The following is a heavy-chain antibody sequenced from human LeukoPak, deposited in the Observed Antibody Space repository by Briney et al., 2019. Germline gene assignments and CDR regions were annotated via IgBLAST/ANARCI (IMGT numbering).Heavy chain of an antibody. Sequence: SQTLSPTCILSGGSITNGSSDWNWIRQPAGKGLEWIGHIYVSGSTNYSPSLQRRITISLDTSNIQISLKLSSVTAAITAVYYCARVKGYGSGSFWFDPWGQGTLVTVSS. J-gene: IGHJ5*02. CDR2: IYVSGST. V-gene: IGHV4-61*09. CDR1: GGSITNGSSD. CDR3: ARVKGYGSGSFWFDP. D-gene: IGHD3-10*01.